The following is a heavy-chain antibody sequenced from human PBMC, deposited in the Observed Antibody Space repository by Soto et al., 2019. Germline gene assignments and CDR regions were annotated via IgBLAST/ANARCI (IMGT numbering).Heavy chain of an antibody. Sequence: QVQLVQSGAEVKKPGSSVKVSCKASGGTFSSYAISWVRQAPGQGLEWMGGIIPIFGTANYAQKFQGRVTITADESTSTAYMELSRLRSEDTAVYYCAREPAGYCSGGSCQLFDYWGQGTPVTVSS. CDR2: IIPIFGTA. CDR3: AREPAGYCSGGSCQLFDY. J-gene: IGHJ4*02. CDR1: GGTFSSYA. D-gene: IGHD2-15*01. V-gene: IGHV1-69*01.